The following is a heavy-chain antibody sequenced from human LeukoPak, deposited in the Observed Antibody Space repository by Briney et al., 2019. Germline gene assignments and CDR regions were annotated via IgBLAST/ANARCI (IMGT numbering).Heavy chain of an antibody. D-gene: IGHD3-10*01. J-gene: IGHJ4*02. CDR3: TTDSGITLLRGDHWSY. V-gene: IGHV3-15*01. CDR2: IKSKVDYGTT. CDR1: GFTFTYAY. Sequence: GGSLRLSCAASGFTFTYAYMSWVRQAPGKGLEWVGRIKSKVDYGTTEYAAPVEGRFTISRDDSANTLYLQMNSLQTEDTAVYFCTTDSGITLLRGDHWSYWGQGTLVTVSS.